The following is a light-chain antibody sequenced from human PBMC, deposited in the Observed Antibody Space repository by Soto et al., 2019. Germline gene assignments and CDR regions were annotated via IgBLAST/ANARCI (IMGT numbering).Light chain of an antibody. J-gene: IGLJ1*01. CDR3: SSYTSATTYV. V-gene: IGLV2-14*01. Sequence: QSVLTQPASVSGSPGQSITISCTGTSSDVGAYNYDSWYQQYPGEAPKVIIYDVSHRPAEVSNRFSGSKSGNTASLTISGLQTQDEADYYCSSYTSATTYVFGTGTKLTVL. CDR1: SSDVGAYNY. CDR2: DVS.